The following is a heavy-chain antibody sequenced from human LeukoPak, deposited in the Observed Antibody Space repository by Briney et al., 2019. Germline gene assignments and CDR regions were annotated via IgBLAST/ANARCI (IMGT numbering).Heavy chain of an antibody. CDR3: AKDRIPDNRWNFDF. Sequence: GGSLRLSCAASGFTFSTFTMNWVRQAPGRGLEWVSGIFGGGGSTFYADSVKGRFTVSRDNSKNILYLQMNTLRADDTAIYYCAKDRIPDNRWNFDFWGQGTPVTVSS. CDR2: IFGGGGST. J-gene: IGHJ4*02. D-gene: IGHD1-1*01. V-gene: IGHV3-23*01. CDR1: GFTFSTFT.